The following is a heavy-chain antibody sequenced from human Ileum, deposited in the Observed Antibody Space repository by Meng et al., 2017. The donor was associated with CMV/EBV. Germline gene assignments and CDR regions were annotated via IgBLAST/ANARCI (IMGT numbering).Heavy chain of an antibody. CDR2: VSYDGSNR. V-gene: IGHV3-30*04. CDR3: ARRWRANMPIHHFDS. D-gene: IGHD2-2*01. J-gene: IGHJ4*02. CDR1: GFIFTEYA. Sequence: SGFIFTEYAMVWVRQAPGKGLEWLAVVSYDGSNRYLPDSVKDRFIISRDNSKNTLYLEMNRLRPEDTAVYYCARRWRANMPIHHFDSWGQGVLVTVSS.